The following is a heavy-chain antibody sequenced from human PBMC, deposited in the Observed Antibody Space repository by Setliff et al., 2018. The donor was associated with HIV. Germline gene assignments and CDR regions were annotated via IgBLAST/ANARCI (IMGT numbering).Heavy chain of an antibody. CDR1: GGSFGVYR. Sequence: SETLSLTCTISGGSFGVYRWSWIRQSAGRGLEWIGYIYSSGTTQYNPSVESRVTMSLDTSRDQFSLNLRSVTAADTAVYFCARLIHTGLLYFDFWGLGTLVTVSS. D-gene: IGHD1-1*01. V-gene: IGHV4-4*09. J-gene: IGHJ4*02. CDR2: IYSSGTT. CDR3: ARLIHTGLLYFDF.